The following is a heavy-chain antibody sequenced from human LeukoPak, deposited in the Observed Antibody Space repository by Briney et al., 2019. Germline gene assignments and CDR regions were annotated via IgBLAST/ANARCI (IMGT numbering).Heavy chain of an antibody. CDR2: ISSDGNDK. D-gene: IGHD5-12*01. J-gene: IGHJ4*02. CDR3: TTKVIRGNSGDDYDD. CDR1: GVTFRSYG. Sequence: GGSLRLSCAASGVTFRSYGMHWVRQAPGKGLEWVALISSDGNDKLYGESVRGRFTVSRDDFKSTLYLQMNSLRAEDTAVYYCTTKVIRGNSGDDYDDWGQGTLVTVSS. V-gene: IGHV3-30*03.